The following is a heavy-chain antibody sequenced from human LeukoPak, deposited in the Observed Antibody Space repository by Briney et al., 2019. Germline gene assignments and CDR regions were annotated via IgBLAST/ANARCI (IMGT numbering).Heavy chain of an antibody. CDR1: GFTFSDHA. D-gene: IGHD5-24*01. V-gene: IGHV3-30*04. CDR3: ARTPRDGYNSLEY. J-gene: IGHJ4*02. Sequence: GRSLRLSCAASGFTFSDHAMHWVRQAPGKGLEWVAVISYDGITEFYADSVKGRFTISRDNSKNTLYLQMNSLRGEDTAVYFCARTPRDGYNSLEYWGQGTLVTVSS. CDR2: ISYDGITE.